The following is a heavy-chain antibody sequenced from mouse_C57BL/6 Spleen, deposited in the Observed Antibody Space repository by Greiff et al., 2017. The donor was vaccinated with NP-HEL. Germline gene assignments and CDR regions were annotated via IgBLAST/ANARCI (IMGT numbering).Heavy chain of an antibody. CDR3: TRDRGGDGGYFDV. D-gene: IGHD3-3*01. CDR1: GFTFSSYA. V-gene: IGHV5-9-1*02. CDR2: ISSGGDYI. Sequence: EVKLVESGEGLVKPGGSLKLSCAASGFTFSSYAMSWVRQTPEKRLEWVAYISSGGDYIYYADTVKGRFTISRDNARNTLYLQMSSLKSEDTAMYYGTRDRGGDGGYFDVWGTGTTVTVSS. J-gene: IGHJ1*03.